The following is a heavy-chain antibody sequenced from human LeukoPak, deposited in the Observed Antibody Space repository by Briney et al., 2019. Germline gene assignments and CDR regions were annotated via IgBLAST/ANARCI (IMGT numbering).Heavy chain of an antibody. D-gene: IGHD2-2*02. V-gene: IGHV4-31*03. CDR3: ARDRGCSSTSCYMYYYYYYMDV. Sequence: SETLSLTCTVSGGAISSGGYYWSWIRQHPGKGPEWIGYIYYSGSTYYNPSLKSRVTISVDTSKNQFSLKLSSVIAADTAVYYCARDRGCSSTSCYMYYYYYYMDVWGKGTTVTVSS. CDR1: GGAISSGGYY. CDR2: IYYSGST. J-gene: IGHJ6*03.